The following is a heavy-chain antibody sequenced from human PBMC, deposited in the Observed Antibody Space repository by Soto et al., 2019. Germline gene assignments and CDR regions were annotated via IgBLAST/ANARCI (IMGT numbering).Heavy chain of an antibody. V-gene: IGHV4-31*03. Sequence: ASETLSLTCTVSGVSINNHPYFWGWIRQHPEKGLEWIGYIYSSGTTYFNPSLLSRVGMSLDTSGNRSPLRLISVTAADTAVYYCARGADYGDTVREYFFDFWGQGALVTVSS. CDR1: GVSINNHPYF. CDR2: IYSSGTT. J-gene: IGHJ4*01. CDR3: ARGADYGDTVREYFFDF. D-gene: IGHD4-17*01.